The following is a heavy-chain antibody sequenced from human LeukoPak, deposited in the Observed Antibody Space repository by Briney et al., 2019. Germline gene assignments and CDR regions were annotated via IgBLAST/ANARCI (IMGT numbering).Heavy chain of an antibody. V-gene: IGHV4-39*01. Sequence: SETLSLTCTVSGGSISSSSYYWGWIRQPPGKGLEWIASTYYSGSTYYNSSLKSRVTISVDTSKNQLSLKLSSVTAADTAMYYCARHEAGPLNHYGSGHNWFDPWGQGTLVTVSS. CDR2: TYYSGST. CDR3: ARHEAGPLNHYGSGHNWFDP. D-gene: IGHD3-10*01. J-gene: IGHJ5*02. CDR1: GGSISSSSYY.